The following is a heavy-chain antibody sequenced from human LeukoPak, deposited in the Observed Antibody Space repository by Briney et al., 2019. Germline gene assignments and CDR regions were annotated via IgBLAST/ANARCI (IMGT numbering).Heavy chain of an antibody. J-gene: IGHJ4*02. CDR2: ISYDGSNK. CDR1: GFTVSSNY. Sequence: GGSLGLSCAASGFTVSSNYMSWVRQAPGKGLEWVAVISYDGSNKYYADSVKGRFTISRDNSKNTLYLQMNSLRAEDTAVYYCAKRPGGTPGGYYFDYWGQGTLVTVSS. D-gene: IGHD3-16*01. CDR3: AKRPGGTPGGYYFDY. V-gene: IGHV3-30*18.